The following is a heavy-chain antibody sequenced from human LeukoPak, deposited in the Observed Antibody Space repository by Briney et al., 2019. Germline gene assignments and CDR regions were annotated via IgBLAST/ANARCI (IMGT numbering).Heavy chain of an antibody. D-gene: IGHD3-16*01. CDR2: ISGSSSTI. Sequence: PGGSLRLSCAASGFTFSSYSMNWVRQAPGKGLEWVSYISGSSSTIYYADSVKGRFTISRDNSKNTLYLQMNSLRAEDTAVYYCAKDLGGEGSYWGQGTLVTVSS. V-gene: IGHV3-48*01. CDR3: AKDLGGEGSY. J-gene: IGHJ4*02. CDR1: GFTFSSYS.